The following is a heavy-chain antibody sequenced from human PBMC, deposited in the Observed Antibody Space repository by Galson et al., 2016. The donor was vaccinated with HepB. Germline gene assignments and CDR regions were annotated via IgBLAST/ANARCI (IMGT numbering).Heavy chain of an antibody. J-gene: IGHJ6*04. CDR3: ARGKSLLTMPWNYGLDV. D-gene: IGHD4/OR15-4a*01. CDR2: IETAGDT. CDR1: GFTFSIHD. Sequence: LRLSCAASGFTFSIHDMHWVRQAPGKGLEWVSTIETAGDTYYPDSVKGRFTISRENAKNSLYLQMNSLRAGDTAVYYCARGKSLLTMPWNYGLDVWGKGTTASVSS. V-gene: IGHV3-13*01.